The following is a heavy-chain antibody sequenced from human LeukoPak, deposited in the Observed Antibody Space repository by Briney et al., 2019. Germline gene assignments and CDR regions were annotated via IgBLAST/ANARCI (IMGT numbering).Heavy chain of an antibody. CDR2: IYYSGST. Sequence: PSETLSLTCTVSGGSISSYYWSWIRQPPGKGLEWIGYIYYSGSTNYNPSLKSRVTISVDTSKNQFSLKLSSMTAADAAVYYCARLPVVVVAAPKKNAFDIWGQGTMVTVSS. V-gene: IGHV4-59*01. D-gene: IGHD2-15*01. CDR1: GGSISSYY. J-gene: IGHJ3*02. CDR3: ARLPVVVVAAPKKNAFDI.